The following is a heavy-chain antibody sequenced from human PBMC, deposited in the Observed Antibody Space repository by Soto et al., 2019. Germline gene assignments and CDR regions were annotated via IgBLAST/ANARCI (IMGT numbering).Heavy chain of an antibody. CDR1: GFTFSSYA. CDR3: ARDGMIAVVGRDPPRPCYHGMDV. J-gene: IGHJ6*02. CDR2: IYSGGST. D-gene: IGHD3-22*01. Sequence: GGSLRLSCVASGFTFSSYAMHWVRQAPGKGLEWVSVIYSGGSTYYADSVKGRFTISRDNSKNSLYLQLNSLRAEDTAVYYCARDGMIAVVGRDPPRPCYHGMDVWGQGTRVTLSS. V-gene: IGHV3-66*01.